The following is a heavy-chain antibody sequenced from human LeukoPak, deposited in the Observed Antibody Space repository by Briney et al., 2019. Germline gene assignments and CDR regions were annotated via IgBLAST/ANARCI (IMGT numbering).Heavy chain of an antibody. V-gene: IGHV4-39*07. Sequence: SETLSLTCTVSGGSISSSSYYWGWIRQPPGKGLEWIGEIYHSGSTNYNPSLKSRVTISVDKSKNQFSLKLSSVTAADTAVYYCACRTTTYFDYWGQGTLVTVSS. D-gene: IGHD1-26*01. J-gene: IGHJ4*02. CDR3: ACRTTTYFDY. CDR2: IYHSGST. CDR1: GGSISSSSYY.